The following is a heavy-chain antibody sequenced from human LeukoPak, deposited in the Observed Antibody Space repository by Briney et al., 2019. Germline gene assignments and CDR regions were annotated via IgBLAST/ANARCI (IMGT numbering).Heavy chain of an antibody. D-gene: IGHD3-22*01. Sequence: GGSLRLSCAASGFTFTHYAMHWVRQTPGKGLEWVAVIFYGGTIQYYSDSVRGRLIVSRDNPKDTLYLQMNSLRAEDTAVYYCARDPRGPAGYDSPARDTFDYWGQGTLVTVSS. CDR3: ARDPRGPAGYDSPARDTFDY. J-gene: IGHJ4*02. V-gene: IGHV3-30*03. CDR1: GFTFTHYA. CDR2: IFYGGTIQ.